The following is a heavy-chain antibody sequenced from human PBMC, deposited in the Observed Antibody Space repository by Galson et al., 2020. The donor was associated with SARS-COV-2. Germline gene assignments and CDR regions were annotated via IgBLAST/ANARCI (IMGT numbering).Heavy chain of an antibody. Sequence: SETLSLTCTVSGGSISSYYWSWIRQPPGKGLEWIGYIYYSGSTNYNPSLKSRVTISVDTSKNQFSLKLSSVTAADTAVYYCARRSGIVGATGNYYYMDVWGKWTTVTVSS. CDR3: ARRSGIVGATGNYYYMDV. J-gene: IGHJ6*03. V-gene: IGHV4-59*08. CDR1: GGSISSYY. CDR2: IYYSGST. D-gene: IGHD1-26*01.